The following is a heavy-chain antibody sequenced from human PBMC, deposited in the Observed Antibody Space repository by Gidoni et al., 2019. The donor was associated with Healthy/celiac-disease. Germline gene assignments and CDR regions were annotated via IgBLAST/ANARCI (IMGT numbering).Heavy chain of an antibody. Sequence: QLQLQESGPGLVKPSETLSLTCTVSGGSISSSSYYWGWIRQPPGKGLEWIGSIYYSGSTYYNPSLKSRVTISVDTSKNQFSLKLSSVTAADTAVYYCARLLLSYCFDYWGQGTLVTVSS. J-gene: IGHJ4*02. CDR3: ARLLLSYCFDY. CDR2: IYYSGST. V-gene: IGHV4-39*01. CDR1: GGSISSSSYY.